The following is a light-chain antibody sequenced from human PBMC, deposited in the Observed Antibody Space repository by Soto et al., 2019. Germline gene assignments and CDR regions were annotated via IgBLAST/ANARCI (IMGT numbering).Light chain of an antibody. J-gene: IGKJ4*01. CDR2: WAS. CDR3: QQYYSTPLP. Sequence: DIVMTQSPDSLAVYLGERDTINCKSSQSVLYSSNNKNYLAGYQQKPGQPPELLIYWASTRESGVPDRFSGSGSGTDFTLTISRLQAEDVAVYYCQQYYSTPLPFCGGTKVEIK. V-gene: IGKV4-1*01. CDR1: QSVLYSSNNKNY.